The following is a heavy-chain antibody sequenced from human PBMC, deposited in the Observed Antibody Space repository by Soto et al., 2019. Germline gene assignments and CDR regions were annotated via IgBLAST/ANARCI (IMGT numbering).Heavy chain of an antibody. J-gene: IGHJ5*02. Sequence: QITLKASGPTLVRPTQTLTLTCTFSGFSLSTTGVGVGWIRQPPGKALEWLAPIYWDDDKRYSPSLKSRLTITKDTSKNEVILTMTNTHPVDTATYYVAHRLRDYGLGRERAHYFEPWGQGTLVTVSS. V-gene: IGHV2-5*02. D-gene: IGHD3-16*01. CDR1: GFSLSTTGVG. CDR2: IYWDDDK. CDR3: AHRLRDYGLGRERAHYFEP.